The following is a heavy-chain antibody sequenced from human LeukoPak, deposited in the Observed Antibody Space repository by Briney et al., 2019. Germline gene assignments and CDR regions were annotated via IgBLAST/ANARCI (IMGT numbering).Heavy chain of an antibody. V-gene: IGHV3-30-3*01. CDR1: GFTFSSYA. D-gene: IGHD2-15*01. J-gene: IGHJ4*02. CDR2: ISYDGSNK. CDR3: ARDSGWFNY. Sequence: GRSLRLPCAASGFTFSSYAMHWVRQAPGKGLEWVAVISYDGSNKYYADSVKGRFTISRDNSKNTLYLQMNSLRAEDTAVYYCARDSGWFNYWGQGTLVTVSS.